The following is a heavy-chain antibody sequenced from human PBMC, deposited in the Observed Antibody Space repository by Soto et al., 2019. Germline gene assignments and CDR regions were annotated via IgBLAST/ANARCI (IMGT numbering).Heavy chain of an antibody. D-gene: IGHD3-10*01. J-gene: IGHJ4*02. CDR3: ARDKDGSGSYDPVDY. Sequence: PGGSLRLSCAASGFTFGSSSMSWLRQAPGKGLEWVSYISSTSSTIYYADSVKGRFTISRDNAKNSLYLQMNSLRAEDTAVYYCARDKDGSGSYDPVDYWGQGTLVTVSS. V-gene: IGHV3-48*01. CDR2: ISSTSSTI. CDR1: GFTFGSSS.